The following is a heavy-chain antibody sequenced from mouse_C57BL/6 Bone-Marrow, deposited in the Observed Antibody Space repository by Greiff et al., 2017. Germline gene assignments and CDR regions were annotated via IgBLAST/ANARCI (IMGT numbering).Heavy chain of an antibody. CDR1: GYTFTDYY. J-gene: IGHJ3*01. CDR2: IYPGSGNT. V-gene: IGHV1-76*01. Sequence: QVQLQQSGAELVRPGASVKLSCKASGYTFTDYYIHWVKQRPGQGLEWIARIYPGSGNTYYNEKFKGKATMTADKSSSTAYMQLSSLTSEDSAVYFCARGSSGAAWLAYWGQGTLVTVSA. D-gene: IGHD3-2*02. CDR3: ARGSSGAAWLAY.